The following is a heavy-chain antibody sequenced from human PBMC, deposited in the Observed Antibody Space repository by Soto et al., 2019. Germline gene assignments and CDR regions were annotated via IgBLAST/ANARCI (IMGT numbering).Heavy chain of an antibody. D-gene: IGHD2-8*01. CDR3: ARLMGTSFDL. J-gene: IGHJ4*02. V-gene: IGHV3-72*01. Sequence: PGGSLRLSSVASGFTFSDHYMDWLRQAPGKGLEWVGRARNKVNGYTTASAASVRGRFTISRGDSKNSLYLQMNSLKTEDTAVYFCARLMGTSFDLWGQGTLVTVSS. CDR1: GFTFSDHY. CDR2: ARNKVNGYTT.